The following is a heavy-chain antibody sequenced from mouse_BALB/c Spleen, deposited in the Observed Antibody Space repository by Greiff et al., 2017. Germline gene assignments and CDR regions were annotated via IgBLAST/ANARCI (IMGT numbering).Heavy chain of an antibody. J-gene: IGHJ4*01. CDR2: IWTGGGT. Sequence: VQLQQSGPGLVAPSQSLSITCTVSGFSLTSYDISWIRQPPGKGLEWLGVIWTGGGTNYNSAFMSRLSISKDNSKSQVFLKMNSLQTDDTAIYYCVRDGDYWGQGTSVTVSS. V-gene: IGHV2-9-2*01. CDR1: GFSLTSYD. CDR3: VRDGDY.